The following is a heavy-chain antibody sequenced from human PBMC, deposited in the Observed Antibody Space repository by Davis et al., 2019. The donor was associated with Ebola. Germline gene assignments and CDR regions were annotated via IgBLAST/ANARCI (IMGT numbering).Heavy chain of an antibody. CDR2: INAGNGNT. V-gene: IGHV1-3*01. CDR1: GYTFTSYA. J-gene: IGHJ6*02. D-gene: IGHD3-22*01. CDR3: ARAVAQYYYDSSGYGVYYGMDV. Sequence: ASVKVSCKASGYTFTSYAMHWVRQAPGQSLEWIGWINAGNGNTKYSQKFQGRVTITRDTSASTAYMELSSLRSEDTAVYYCARAVAQYYYDSSGYGVYYGMDVWGQGTTVTVSS.